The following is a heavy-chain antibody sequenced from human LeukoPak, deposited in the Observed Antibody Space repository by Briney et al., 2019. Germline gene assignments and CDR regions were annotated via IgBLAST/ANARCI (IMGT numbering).Heavy chain of an antibody. Sequence: GGSLRLSCAASGFTFDDYAMQWVRHAPGKGVEWVSGISWNSGSIGYADSVKARFTISRDNAKNSLYLQMNSLRAEDTALYYCAKGLSRPYSSGSLGYFDYWGQGTLVTVSS. V-gene: IGHV3-9*01. D-gene: IGHD6-19*01. CDR1: GFTFDDYA. J-gene: IGHJ4*02. CDR3: AKGLSRPYSSGSLGYFDY. CDR2: ISWNSGSI.